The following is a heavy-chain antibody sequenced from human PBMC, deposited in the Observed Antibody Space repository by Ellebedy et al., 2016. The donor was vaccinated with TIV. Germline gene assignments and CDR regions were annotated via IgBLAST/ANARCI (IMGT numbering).Heavy chain of an antibody. Sequence: GESLKISCAASGFTFSSYAMSWVRQAPGKGLEWVSAISGSGGSTYYADSVKGRFTISRDNSKNTLYLQMNSLRAEGTAVYYCAKEASSSGYDPAFDYWGQGTLVTVSS. CDR1: GFTFSSYA. J-gene: IGHJ4*02. D-gene: IGHD5-12*01. V-gene: IGHV3-23*01. CDR3: AKEASSSGYDPAFDY. CDR2: ISGSGGST.